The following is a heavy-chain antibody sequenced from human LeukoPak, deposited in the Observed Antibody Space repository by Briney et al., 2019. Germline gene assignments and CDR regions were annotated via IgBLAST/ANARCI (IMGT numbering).Heavy chain of an antibody. CDR2: VNRDGGST. J-gene: IGHJ4*02. CDR1: GFTFSNYW. CDR3: ARGFDSSGEDY. D-gene: IGHD3-22*01. V-gene: IGHV3-74*01. Sequence: TGGSLRLSCAASGFTFSNYWMHWVRQAPGKGLVWVSRVNRDGGSTGYADSVKGRFVISRDNAKNTLYLQMSGLRAEDTAVYYCARGFDSSGEDYWGQGTLVTVSS.